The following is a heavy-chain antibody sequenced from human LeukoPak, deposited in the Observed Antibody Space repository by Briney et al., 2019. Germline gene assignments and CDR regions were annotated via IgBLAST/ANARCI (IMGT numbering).Heavy chain of an antibody. D-gene: IGHD3-22*01. Sequence: GGSLRLSCAASGFTFSSYWMSWVRQAPGKGLEWVANIKHDGSERYYVDSVKGRFTISRDNAKNSLYLQMNSLRAEDTAVYYCARVSYDSSGYYADYWGQGTLVTVSS. CDR2: IKHDGSER. CDR1: GFTFSSYW. V-gene: IGHV3-7*01. J-gene: IGHJ4*02. CDR3: ARVSYDSSGYYADY.